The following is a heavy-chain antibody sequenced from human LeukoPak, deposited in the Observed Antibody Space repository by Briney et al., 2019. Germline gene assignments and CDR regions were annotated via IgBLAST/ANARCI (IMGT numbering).Heavy chain of an antibody. CDR2: IWYDGSNK. J-gene: IGHJ6*04. Sequence: GGSLRLSCAASGFTFSNCWMHWVRQAPGKGLEWVAGIWYDGSNKYYADSVKGRFTISRDNSKNTLYLQMNSLRAEDTAVYYCTKDHEDIVVVPAARYYYYGMDVWGKGTTVTVSS. CDR1: GFTFSNCW. D-gene: IGHD2-2*01. CDR3: TKDHEDIVVVPAARYYYYGMDV. V-gene: IGHV3-33*06.